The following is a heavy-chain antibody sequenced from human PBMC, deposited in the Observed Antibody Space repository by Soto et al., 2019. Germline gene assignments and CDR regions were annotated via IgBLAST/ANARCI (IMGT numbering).Heavy chain of an antibody. J-gene: IGHJ6*02. D-gene: IGHD3-3*01. CDR2: ISGGGGST. V-gene: IGHV3-23*01. Sequence: RLSCAASGFPFSTYAMSCVRQAPGKGLEWVSAISGGGGSTYYADSVRGRFTISRDNSKNTLYLQMNSLRAEDTAVYYCAKDYGYYDFWSGYSNYYYGMDVWGQGTTVTVSS. CDR1: GFPFSTYA. CDR3: AKDYGYYDFWSGYSNYYYGMDV.